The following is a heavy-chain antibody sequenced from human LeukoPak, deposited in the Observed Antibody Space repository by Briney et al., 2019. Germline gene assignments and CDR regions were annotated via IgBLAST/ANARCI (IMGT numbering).Heavy chain of an antibody. CDR3: VRATVTHAFDI. V-gene: IGHV4-59*08. J-gene: IGHJ3*02. Sequence: PSETLSLTCTVSGGSISSYYWSWIRQPPGKGLEWIGYIYYSGSTNYNPSLKSRVTISVDTSKNQFSLKLSSVTAADTAVYYCVRATVTHAFDIWGQGTMVTVSS. CDR1: GGSISSYY. D-gene: IGHD4-17*01. CDR2: IYYSGST.